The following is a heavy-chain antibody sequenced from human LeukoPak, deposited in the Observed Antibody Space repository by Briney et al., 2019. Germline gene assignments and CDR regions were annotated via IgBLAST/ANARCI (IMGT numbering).Heavy chain of an antibody. CDR2: IGAASDT. V-gene: IGHV3-13*01. CDR3: ARGPPRGKYYYMDV. CDR1: GFTFSSFE. J-gene: IGHJ6*03. Sequence: GGSLRLSCAASGFTFSSFEMHWVRQPPGQGLEWVSPIGAASDTYYPGSVEGRFTPTRDNAKTSLYLQMNSLTAGDTAVYYCARGPPRGKYYYMDVWGKGTTVTVSS. D-gene: IGHD1-1*01.